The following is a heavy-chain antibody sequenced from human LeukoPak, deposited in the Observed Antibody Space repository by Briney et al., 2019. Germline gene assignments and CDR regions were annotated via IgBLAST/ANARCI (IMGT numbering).Heavy chain of an antibody. Sequence: PGGSLRLSCAASGFTFSSYWMSWVRQAPGKGLEWVANIKQDGSEKYYVDSVKGRFTISRDNAKNSLYLQMNSLRAEDTAVYYCARESIAAAFPHVPHNWFDPWGQGTLVTVSS. CDR2: IKQDGSEK. J-gene: IGHJ5*02. D-gene: IGHD6-13*01. V-gene: IGHV3-7*01. CDR3: ARESIAAAFPHVPHNWFDP. CDR1: GFTFSSYW.